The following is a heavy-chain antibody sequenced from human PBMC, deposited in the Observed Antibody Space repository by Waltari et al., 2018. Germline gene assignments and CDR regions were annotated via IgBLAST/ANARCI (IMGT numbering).Heavy chain of an antibody. CDR3: ARDGIYYDTAFDI. CDR2: ISSSSSTI. J-gene: IGHJ3*02. Sequence: EVQLVESGGGLVQPGGSLRLSCAASGFTFSSYSMHWVRQAPGKGLEWVSYISSSSSTIYYADSVKGRFTISRDNAKNSLYLQMNSLRAEDTAVYYCARDGIYYDTAFDIWGQGTMVTVSS. CDR1: GFTFSSYS. D-gene: IGHD3-22*01. V-gene: IGHV3-48*04.